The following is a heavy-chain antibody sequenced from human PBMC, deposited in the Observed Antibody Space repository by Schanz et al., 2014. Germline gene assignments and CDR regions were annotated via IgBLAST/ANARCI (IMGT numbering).Heavy chain of an antibody. CDR1: GFSVGNKY. CDR3: ARDGYSVVVISPTESFDI. J-gene: IGHJ3*02. Sequence: EVQLAESGGGLVQPGGSLRLSCAASGFSVGNKYMNWVRQAPGKGLEWVSFIYIGGNTYYADSVKGRFTISRDNSKNTVYIQMNSLRAEDTAVYYCARDGYSVVVISPTESFDIWGQGTMVTVSS. D-gene: IGHD2-21*01. V-gene: IGHV3-66*01. CDR2: IYIGGNT.